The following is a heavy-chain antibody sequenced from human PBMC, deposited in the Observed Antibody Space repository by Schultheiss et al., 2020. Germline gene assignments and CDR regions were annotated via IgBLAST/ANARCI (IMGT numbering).Heavy chain of an antibody. V-gene: IGHV1-18*01. CDR1: GYTFTSYG. CDR3: ARAPEDIVVVVAATPHWFDP. CDR2: ISAYNGNT. Sequence: ASVQVSCKASGYTFTSYGISWVRQAPGQGLEWMGWISAYNGNTNYAQKLQGRVTMTTDTSTSTAYMELRSLRSDDTAVYYCARAPEDIVVVVAATPHWFDPWGQGTLVTVSS. D-gene: IGHD2-15*01. J-gene: IGHJ5*02.